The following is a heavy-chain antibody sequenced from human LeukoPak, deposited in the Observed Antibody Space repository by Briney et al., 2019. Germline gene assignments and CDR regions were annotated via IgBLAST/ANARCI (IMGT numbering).Heavy chain of an antibody. D-gene: IGHD2/OR15-2a*01. V-gene: IGHV4-34*01. CDR3: ARGRTSLSHERIYYFDY. CDR1: GGSFSGCY. CDR2: INHSGST. J-gene: IGHJ4*02. Sequence: PSETLSLTCAVYGGSFSGCYWSWIRQPPGKGLEWIGEINHSGSTNYNPSLKSRVTISVDTSKNQFSLKLSSVTAADTAVYYCARGRTSLSHERIYYFDYWGQGTLVTVSS.